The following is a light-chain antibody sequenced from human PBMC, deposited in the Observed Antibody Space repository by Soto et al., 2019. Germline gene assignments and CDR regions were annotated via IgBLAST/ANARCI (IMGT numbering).Light chain of an antibody. CDR3: QQFAASPRT. Sequence: EIVLTQSPGTLSLSPGERATLSCRASQSVSSSYLAWYQQKPGQAPRLLIYDASNRATGIPARFSGSGSGTDFTLTISSLEPEDFAVYYCQQFAASPRTFGQGTKVDI. CDR1: QSVSSSY. V-gene: IGKV3-20*01. CDR2: DAS. J-gene: IGKJ1*01.